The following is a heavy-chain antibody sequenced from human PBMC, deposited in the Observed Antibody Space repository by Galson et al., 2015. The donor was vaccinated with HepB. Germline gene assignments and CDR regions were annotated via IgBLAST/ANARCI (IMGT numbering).Heavy chain of an antibody. Sequence: SLRLSCAASGFSFSDHYVSWVRQAPGKGLEWISYISTSGGYTDYADSVQGRFTVSGDNAKNSLYLQMNSLRVEDTAVYYCARVRSEGYKRNFRAFDFWGQGTLVTVSS. V-gene: IGHV3-11*05. J-gene: IGHJ4*02. CDR2: ISTSGGYT. D-gene: IGHD5-18*01. CDR3: ARVRSEGYKRNFRAFDF. CDR1: GFSFSDHY.